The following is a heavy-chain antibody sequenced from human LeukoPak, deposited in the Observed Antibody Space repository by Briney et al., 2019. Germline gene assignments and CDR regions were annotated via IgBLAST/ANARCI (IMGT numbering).Heavy chain of an antibody. CDR2: IYYSGST. CDR1: GGSISSGDYY. CDR3: ARDRGDSSSIDY. J-gene: IGHJ4*02. D-gene: IGHD6-6*01. Sequence: SETLSLTCTVSGGSISSGDYYWSWIRQPPGKGLEWIGYIYYSGSTYYNPSLKSRVTISVDTSKNQFSLKLSSVTAADTAVYYCARDRGDSSSIDYWGQGTLVTVSS. V-gene: IGHV4-30-4*08.